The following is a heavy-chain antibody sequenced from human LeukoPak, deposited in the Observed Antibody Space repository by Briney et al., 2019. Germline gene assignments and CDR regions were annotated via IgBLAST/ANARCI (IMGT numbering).Heavy chain of an antibody. J-gene: IGHJ4*02. D-gene: IGHD1-1*01. Sequence: SVRLSCTASGDIFNHYAMNWVRQAPGQGLEYMAGIIHTGGATNFAETVQGTVTITADKSSNTVYMQLSSLRPEDTAVYYCGKMGGTTTPDWGQGTLVTVSS. CDR3: GKMGGTTTPD. V-gene: IGHV1-69*06. CDR2: IIHTGGAT. CDR1: GDIFNHYA.